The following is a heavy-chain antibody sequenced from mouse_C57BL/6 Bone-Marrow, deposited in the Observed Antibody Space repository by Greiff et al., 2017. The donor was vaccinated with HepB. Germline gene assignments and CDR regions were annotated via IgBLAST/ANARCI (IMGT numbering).Heavy chain of an antibody. CDR3: ARDRNYYGSRGFAY. Sequence: EVKLVDSGGGLVKPGGSLKLSCAASGFTFSSYAMSWVRQTPEKRLEWVATISDGGSYTYYPDNVKGRFTISRDNAKNNLYLQMSHLKSEDTAMYYCARDRNYYGSRGFAYWGQGSLVTVSA. CDR2: ISDGGSYT. V-gene: IGHV5-4*01. D-gene: IGHD1-1*01. J-gene: IGHJ3*01. CDR1: GFTFSSYA.